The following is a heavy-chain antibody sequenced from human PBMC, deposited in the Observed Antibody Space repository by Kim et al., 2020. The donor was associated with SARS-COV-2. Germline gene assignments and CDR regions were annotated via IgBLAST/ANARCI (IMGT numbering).Heavy chain of an antibody. CDR3: ARARIAVSGDRMDV. Sequence: SETLSLICTVSGGSLSTYYWIWIRQSAGKGLEWIGRIHVSGTTDYNPSLRSRVSMSVDTSNNKFSLSMTSLTAADTAVYYCARARIAVSGDRMDVWGQGT. D-gene: IGHD6-19*01. J-gene: IGHJ6*02. CDR1: GGSLSTYY. V-gene: IGHV4-4*07. CDR2: IHVSGTT.